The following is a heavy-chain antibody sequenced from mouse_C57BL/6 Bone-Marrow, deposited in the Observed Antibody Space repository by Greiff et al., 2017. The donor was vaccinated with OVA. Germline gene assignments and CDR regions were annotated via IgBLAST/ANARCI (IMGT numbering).Heavy chain of an antibody. CDR2: INPSNGGT. J-gene: IGHJ2*01. CDR1: GYTFTSYW. CDR3: ARSLLLRFDYFDY. V-gene: IGHV1-53*01. D-gene: IGHD1-1*01. Sequence: QVQLQQPGTELVKPEASVKLSCKASGYTFTSYWMHWVKQRPGQGLEWLGNINPSNGGTNYNEKFKSKATLTVDKSSSTAYMQLSSLTSEDSAVYDYARSLLLRFDYFDYLGQGTTLTVSS.